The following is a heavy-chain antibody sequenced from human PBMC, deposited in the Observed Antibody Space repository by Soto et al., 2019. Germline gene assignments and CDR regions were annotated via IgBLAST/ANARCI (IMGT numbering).Heavy chain of an antibody. V-gene: IGHV5-10-1*01. CDR2: IDPRDSQT. D-gene: IGHD3-22*01. J-gene: IGHJ4*02. CDR3: ARQIYDSDTGPNFQYYFDS. CDR1: GYSIAGYW. Sequence: EFVKISSKGGGYSIAGYWISWVGQNPGKGVEGMGRIDPRDSQTYYSPSFRGHVTISVTKSITTVFLQWSSLRASDTAMYYCARQIYDSDTGPNFQYYFDSWGQGTPVTVSS.